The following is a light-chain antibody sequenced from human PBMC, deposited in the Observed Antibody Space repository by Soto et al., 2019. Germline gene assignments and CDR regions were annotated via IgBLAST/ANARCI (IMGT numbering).Light chain of an antibody. V-gene: IGLV1-47*01. CDR1: SSNIGSNY. CDR2: RNN. CDR3: AAWDDSLSGPLYV. Sequence: QCVLTQPASASGTAGEGVTISCTGSSSNIGSNYVYWYQQLPGTAPKLLIYRNNQRPSGVPDRFSGPKSGTSASLAISGLRSEDEADYYCAAWDDSLSGPLYVFGTGTKVTVL. J-gene: IGLJ1*01.